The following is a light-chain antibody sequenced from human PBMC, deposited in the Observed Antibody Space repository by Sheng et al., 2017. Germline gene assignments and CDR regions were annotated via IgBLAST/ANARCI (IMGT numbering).Light chain of an antibody. Sequence: SYVLTQPPSLSVAPGQTARVTCGANDIGGKSVHWYQQKAGQAPVLVVYDDSYRPSGIPERFSGSNSGNTATLTISRVEAGDEADYYCQVWDSSLDHVLFGGGTQLTVL. J-gene: IGLJ2*01. CDR3: QVWDSSLDHVL. CDR2: DDS. CDR1: DIGGKS. V-gene: IGLV3-21*02.